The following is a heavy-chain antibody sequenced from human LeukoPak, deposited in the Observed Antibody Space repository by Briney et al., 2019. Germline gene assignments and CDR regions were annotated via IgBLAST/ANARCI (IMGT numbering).Heavy chain of an antibody. Sequence: PGGSLRLSCAASGFTFDDYAMHWVRQAPGKGLEWVSGISWNSGSIGYADSVKGRFTISRDNAKNSLYLQMNSLRAEDTALYYCAKVRSIYGDWGIDYWGQGTLVTVSS. CDR2: ISWNSGSI. D-gene: IGHD4-17*01. CDR1: GFTFDDYA. V-gene: IGHV3-9*01. J-gene: IGHJ4*02. CDR3: AKVRSIYGDWGIDY.